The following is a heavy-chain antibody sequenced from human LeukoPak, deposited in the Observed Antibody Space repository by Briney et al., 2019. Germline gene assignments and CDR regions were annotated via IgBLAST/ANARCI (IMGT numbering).Heavy chain of an antibody. CDR2: ICGNGAST. J-gene: IGHJ4*02. CDR1: GISFNSYA. V-gene: IGHV3-23*01. D-gene: IGHD2-15*01. CDR3: AKLNGGSCYSALGY. Sequence: GGPLRLSCAFSGISFNSYAMSWVRQAPGKGLEWVSVICGNGASTYNADSVKGRFTISRDNSKNTVYLQMDSLRADDTALYYCAKLNGGSCYSALGYWGQGILVTVSS.